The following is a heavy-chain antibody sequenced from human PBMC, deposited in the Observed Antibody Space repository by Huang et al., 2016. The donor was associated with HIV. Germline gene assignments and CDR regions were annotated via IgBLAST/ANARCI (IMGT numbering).Heavy chain of an antibody. J-gene: IGHJ4*02. V-gene: IGHV1-46*01. D-gene: IGHD3-10*01. Sequence: QVQLVQSGAEVKKPGASVKISCTASGYTFTTYHMHWVRQAHGQGLEWMGRINPRGASTRYAQTFQGRVTMTSDTSTSTVYMELSSLTPEDTAVYYCARALLLFGLGSPLDFWGQGSLVTVSS. CDR2: INPRGAST. CDR1: GYTFTTYH. CDR3: ARALLLFGLGSPLDF.